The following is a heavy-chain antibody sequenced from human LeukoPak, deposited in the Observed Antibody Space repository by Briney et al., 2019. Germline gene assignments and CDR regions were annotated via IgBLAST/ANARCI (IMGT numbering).Heavy chain of an antibody. CDR3: ARAMVATNWYFDY. J-gene: IGHJ4*02. CDR2: ISSSSSDI. D-gene: IGHD5-12*01. Sequence: GGSLRLSCAASRFTFSTYTMNWVRQAPGKGLEWVSSISSSSSDIYYADSVKGRFTISRDNAKNSLYLQMNSLRAEDRAVYYCARAMVATNWYFDYWGQGTLVTVSS. CDR1: RFTFSTYT. V-gene: IGHV3-21*01.